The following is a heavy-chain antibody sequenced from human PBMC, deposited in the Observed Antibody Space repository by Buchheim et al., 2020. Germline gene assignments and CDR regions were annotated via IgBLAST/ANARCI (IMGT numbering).Heavy chain of an antibody. D-gene: IGHD3-22*01. Sequence: EVQLVESGGGLVQPGGSLRLSCAASGFTFSSYEMNWVRQAPGKGLEWVSYISSSGSTIYYADSVQGRFTISRDNAKNSLYLQMNSLRAEDTAVYYCASEIGQDDSSGYSIDYWGQGTL. CDR2: ISSSGSTI. CDR1: GFTFSSYE. J-gene: IGHJ4*02. V-gene: IGHV3-48*03. CDR3: ASEIGQDDSSGYSIDY.